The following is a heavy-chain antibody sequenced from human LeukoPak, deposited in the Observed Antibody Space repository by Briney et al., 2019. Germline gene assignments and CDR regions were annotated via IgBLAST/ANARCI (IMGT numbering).Heavy chain of an antibody. Sequence: SGESLKISCKGSGYTFSNYWIGWVRQMPGKGLEWMGIIYPGDSDARYSPSFQGQVTISADKSISTAYLQWSSLKASDTAMYYCARRSDHYDKWYFDLWARGTLVTVSS. J-gene: IGHJ2*01. CDR1: GYTFSNYW. CDR3: ARRSDHYDKWYFDL. D-gene: IGHD3-22*01. V-gene: IGHV5-51*01. CDR2: IYPGDSDA.